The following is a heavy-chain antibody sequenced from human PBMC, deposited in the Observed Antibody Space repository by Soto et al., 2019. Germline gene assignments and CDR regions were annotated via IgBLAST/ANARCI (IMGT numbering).Heavy chain of an antibody. J-gene: IGHJ4*02. CDR2: INAGYGNT. V-gene: IGHV1-3*01. D-gene: IGHD7-27*01. CDR3: ARDTGDGTFGC. CDR1: GYTFRSYA. Sequence: ASLKVSCKASGYTFRSYAMHWLRQSPGKRLEWMGWINAGYGNTKSSQKFQDRVTISRDTSARTAYMELTSLRSEDTAVYYCARDTGDGTFGCWGQVTLVTVSS.